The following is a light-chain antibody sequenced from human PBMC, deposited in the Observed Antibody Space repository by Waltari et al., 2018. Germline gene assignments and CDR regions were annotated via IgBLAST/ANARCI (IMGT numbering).Light chain of an antibody. Sequence: QSALTQPASVSGSPGQSITLSCLETTGDVGGIDLSPWYQQHPGKAPKLMIYDATNRPSGVSDRFSASTSGNTASLTISDLRPEDEAEYYCSSFTSSSTGIFGSGTTVTVL. V-gene: IGLV2-14*03. CDR3: SSFTSSSTGI. J-gene: IGLJ1*01. CDR2: DAT. CDR1: TGDVGGID.